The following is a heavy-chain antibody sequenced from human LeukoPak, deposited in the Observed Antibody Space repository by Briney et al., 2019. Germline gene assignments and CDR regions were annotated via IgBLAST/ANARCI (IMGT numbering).Heavy chain of an antibody. CDR1: GGSVTSSGYD. V-gene: IGHV4-61*08. Sequence: PSETLSLTCTVPGGSVTSSGYDWSWVRQPPGKGLEYIGYIYYSGSTNYNPSLKSRVTISVDTSKNQFSLKLRSVTAADTAVYYCERDSASTCYMNAFDIWGQGTMVTVSS. D-gene: IGHD2/OR15-2a*01. CDR2: IYYSGST. CDR3: ERDSASTCYMNAFDI. J-gene: IGHJ3*02.